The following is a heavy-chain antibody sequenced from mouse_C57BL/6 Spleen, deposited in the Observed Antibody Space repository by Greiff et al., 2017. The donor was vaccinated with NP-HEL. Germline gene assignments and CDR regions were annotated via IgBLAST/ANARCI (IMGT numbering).Heavy chain of an antibody. Sequence: QVQLQQSGPELVKPGASVKISCKASGYSFTSYYIHWVKQRPGQGLEWIGWIYPGSGNTKYNEKFKGKATLTADTSSSTAYMQLSSLTSEDSAVYYCARPLITTVGAPLAYWGQGTLVTVSA. D-gene: IGHD1-1*01. CDR3: ARPLITTVGAPLAY. V-gene: IGHV1-66*01. J-gene: IGHJ3*01. CDR2: IYPGSGNT. CDR1: GYSFTSYY.